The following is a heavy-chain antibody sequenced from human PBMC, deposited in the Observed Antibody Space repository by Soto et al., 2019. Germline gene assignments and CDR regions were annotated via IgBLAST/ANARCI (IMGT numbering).Heavy chain of an antibody. Sequence: PGDSLKISCKGSGYNFPNYWINWVRQMPGKGLEWMGRIDPTGSDTNYSPSFRGHVIISADKSISTAYLQWSSLKASDTAMYFCARFYTTTWTHEVDFWGKGSLVTVS. J-gene: IGHJ4*02. D-gene: IGHD5-12*01. V-gene: IGHV5-10-1*01. CDR3: ARFYTTTWTHEVDF. CDR1: GYNFPNYW. CDR2: IDPTGSDT.